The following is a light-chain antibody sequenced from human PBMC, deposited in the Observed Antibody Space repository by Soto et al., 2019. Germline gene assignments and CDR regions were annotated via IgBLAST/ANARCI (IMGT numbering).Light chain of an antibody. CDR3: SSYAGSNMGV. J-gene: IGLJ1*01. CDR2: EVS. CDR1: SSDVGSYNL. V-gene: IGLV2-14*02. Sequence: QSALTQPASVSGSPGQSITISCTGTSSDVGSYNLVSWYQQHPGKAPKLMIYEVSKRPSGVPDRFSGSKSGNTASLTVSGLQAEDEADYYCSSYAGSNMGVFGTGTKLTVL.